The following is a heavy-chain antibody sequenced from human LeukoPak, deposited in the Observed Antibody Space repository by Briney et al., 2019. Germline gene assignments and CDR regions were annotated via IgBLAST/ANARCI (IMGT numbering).Heavy chain of an antibody. CDR2: IRYDGSNK. V-gene: IGHV3-30*02. J-gene: IGHJ6*03. CDR3: AKDTSKWEPRAYYYYMDV. CDR1: GFTFSSYG. Sequence: GGSLRLSCAASGFTFSSYGMHWVRQAPGKGLEWVAFIRYDGSNKYYADSVKGRFTISRDNSKNTLYLQMNSLRAEDTAVYYCAKDTSKWEPRAYYYYMDVWGKGTTVTVSS. D-gene: IGHD1-26*01.